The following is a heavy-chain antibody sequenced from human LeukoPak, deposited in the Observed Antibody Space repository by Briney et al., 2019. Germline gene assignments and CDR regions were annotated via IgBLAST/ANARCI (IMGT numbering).Heavy chain of an antibody. J-gene: IGHJ6*02. V-gene: IGHV3-30*18. CDR2: ISNDGSNK. CDR1: GFTFSSYA. D-gene: IGHD6-13*01. CDR3: AKDLLTGYSSSWSPAYYYYAIDV. Sequence: PGGSLRLSCAASGFTFSSYAMNWVRQAPGKGLEWVADISNDGSNKYYTDSVKGRFTISRDNSKNTLYLQMNSLRDEDTAVYYCAKDLLTGYSSSWSPAYYYYAIDVWGQGTRVTVSS.